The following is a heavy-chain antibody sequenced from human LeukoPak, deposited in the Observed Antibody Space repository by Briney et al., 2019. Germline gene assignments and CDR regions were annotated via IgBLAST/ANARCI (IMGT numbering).Heavy chain of an antibody. CDR1: GGSISSHY. Sequence: PSETLSLTCTVSGGSISSHYWSWIRQPPGKGLEWIGYIYYTGGTNYNPSLKSRVTISVDTSKNQFSLKLSSVTAADTAVYYCARDSVRCHSSGYNEYWYFDLWGRGTLVTVSS. J-gene: IGHJ2*01. D-gene: IGHD3-22*01. CDR3: ARDSVRCHSSGYNEYWYFDL. V-gene: IGHV4-59*11. CDR2: IYYTGGT.